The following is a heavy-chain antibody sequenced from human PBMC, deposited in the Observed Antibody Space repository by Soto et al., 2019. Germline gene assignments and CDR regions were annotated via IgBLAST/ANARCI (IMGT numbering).Heavy chain of an antibody. CDR3: AKLVESSLMDV. D-gene: IGHD2-15*01. CDR2: ISYDGSNK. V-gene: IGHV3-30*18. J-gene: IGHJ6*02. Sequence: QVQLVESGGGVVQPGRSLRLSCAASGFTFSSYGMHWVRQAPGKGLEWVAVISYDGSNKYYADSVKGRFTISRDNSKNTLYLQMNSLRAEDTAVYYCAKLVESSLMDVWGQGTTVTVSS. CDR1: GFTFSSYG.